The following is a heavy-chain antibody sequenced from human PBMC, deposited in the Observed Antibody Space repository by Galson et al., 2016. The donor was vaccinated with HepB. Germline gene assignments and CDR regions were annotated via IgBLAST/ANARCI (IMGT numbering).Heavy chain of an antibody. V-gene: IGHV4-34*01. CDR1: GYSFTDYY. CDR2: INHIGGT. CDR3: ARGGPKYYDVLTGYYYFDS. Sequence: ETLSLTCGVYGYSFTDYYWSWIRQSPGTGLEWIGEINHIGGTNYNPSLKNRVTFSVDTSKNQISLRLSSVTAADTAVCYCARGGPKYYDVLTGYYYFDSWGQGTLVTVSS. D-gene: IGHD3-9*01. J-gene: IGHJ4*02.